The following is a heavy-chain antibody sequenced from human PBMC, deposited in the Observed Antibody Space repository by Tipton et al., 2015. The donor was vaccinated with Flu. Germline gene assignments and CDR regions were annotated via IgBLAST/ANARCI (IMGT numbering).Heavy chain of an antibody. CDR1: GGSVISGNYY. CDR2: IHYSGST. CDR3: ARTGSSGGY. Sequence: TLSLTCTVSGGSVISGNYYWSWIRQPPGKVLEWIGNIHYSGSTNYNPSLESRVTISLDTSKNQVSLQLTSVTAADTAGYYCARTGSSGGYGGQGTLVTVSS. V-gene: IGHV4-61*01. J-gene: IGHJ4*02. D-gene: IGHD2-15*01.